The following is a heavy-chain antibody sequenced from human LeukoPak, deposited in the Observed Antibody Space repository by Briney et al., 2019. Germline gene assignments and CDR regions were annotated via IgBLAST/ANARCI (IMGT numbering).Heavy chain of an antibody. D-gene: IGHD3-22*01. CDR2: INPNSGGT. CDR3: ARLDSSGYYFGSFFDY. V-gene: IGHV1-2*02. Sequence: GASVKVSFKASGYTFTGYYMHWVRQAPGQGLEWMGWINPNSGGTNYAQKLQGRVTMTRDTSISTAYMELSRLRSDDTAVYYCARLDSSGYYFGSFFDYWGQGTLVTVSS. J-gene: IGHJ4*02. CDR1: GYTFTGYY.